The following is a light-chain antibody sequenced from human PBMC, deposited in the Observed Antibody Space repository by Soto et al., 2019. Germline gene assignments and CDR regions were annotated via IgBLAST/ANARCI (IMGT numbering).Light chain of an antibody. CDR3: QQCRNWPLT. Sequence: EIVMTQSPATLSVSPGEGATLSCKASQNVYNNLAWYQQRPGQPPRLLIYDASTRATGISARFSGSGHGTEVTLIISSLQSEDFAVYFCQQCRNWPLTFGGGTKVEIK. V-gene: IGKV3-15*01. CDR1: QNVYNN. CDR2: DAS. J-gene: IGKJ4*01.